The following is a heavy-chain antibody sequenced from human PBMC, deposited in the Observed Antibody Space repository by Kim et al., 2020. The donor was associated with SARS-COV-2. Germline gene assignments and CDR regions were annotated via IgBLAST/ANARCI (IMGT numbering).Heavy chain of an antibody. J-gene: IGHJ6*02. CDR3: ARGLITIFGSTRGGMDV. CDR1: GFTFSSYS. D-gene: IGHD3-3*01. CDR2: ISSSSSYI. V-gene: IGHV3-21*01. Sequence: GGSLRLSCAASGFTFSSYSMNWVRQAPGKGLEWVSSISSSSSYIYYADSMKGRFTISRDNAKNSLYLQMNSLRAEDTAVYYCARGLITIFGSTRGGMDVWGQGTTVTVSS.